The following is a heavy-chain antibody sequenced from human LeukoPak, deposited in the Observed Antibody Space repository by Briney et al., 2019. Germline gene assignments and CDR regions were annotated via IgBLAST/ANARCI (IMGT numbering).Heavy chain of an antibody. CDR1: GFTFSGSA. D-gene: IGHD3-10*01. CDR3: AKDVTMVRGYTPL. V-gene: IGHV3-73*01. J-gene: IGHJ4*02. Sequence: GGSLRLSCAASGFTFSGSAMHWVRQASGKGLEWVGRIRSKANSYATAYAASVKGRFTISRDDSKNTAYLQMNSLKTEDTAVYYCAKDVTMVRGYTPLWGQGTLVTVSS. CDR2: IRSKANSYAT.